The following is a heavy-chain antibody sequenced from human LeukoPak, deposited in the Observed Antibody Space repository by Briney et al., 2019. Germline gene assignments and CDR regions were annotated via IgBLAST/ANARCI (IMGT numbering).Heavy chain of an antibody. V-gene: IGHV5-51*01. CDR2: IYPGDSDT. CDR3: ARHQFYMTTVVTPGAFDI. Sequence: GESLKISCKGSGYSFTSYWIGWVRQMPGKGLEWMGIIYPGDSDTRYSPSFQGQVTISADKSISTAYLQWSSLKASDTAMYYCARHQFYMTTVVTPGAFDIWGQGTMVTVSS. CDR1: GYSFTSYW. D-gene: IGHD4-23*01. J-gene: IGHJ3*02.